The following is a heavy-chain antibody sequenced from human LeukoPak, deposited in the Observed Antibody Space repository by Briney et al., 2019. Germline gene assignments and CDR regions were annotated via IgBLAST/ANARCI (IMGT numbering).Heavy chain of an antibody. CDR3: AKDDSIAAAGIRSPTDY. V-gene: IGHV3-30*02. CDR2: IRYDGGNK. J-gene: IGHJ4*02. D-gene: IGHD6-13*01. CDR1: GFTFSSYG. Sequence: GGSLRLSCAASGFTFSSYGMHWVRQAPGKGLEWVAFIRYDGGNKYYADSVKGRFTISRDNSKNTLYLQMNSLRAEDTAVYYCAKDDSIAAAGIRSPTDYWGQGTLVTVSS.